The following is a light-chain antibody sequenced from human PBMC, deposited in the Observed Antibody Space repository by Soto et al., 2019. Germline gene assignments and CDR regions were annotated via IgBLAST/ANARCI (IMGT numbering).Light chain of an antibody. Sequence: EIVMTQSPATLSVSPGERATLSCRASQSVSSNLAWYQQKPGQAPRLLIYGASTRATGIPARFSGSRSGTDFTLTISSLQPEDFATYFCLQDDDYPFTFGGGTKVDIK. CDR1: QSVSSN. V-gene: IGKV3-15*01. CDR2: GAS. CDR3: LQDDDYPFT. J-gene: IGKJ4*01.